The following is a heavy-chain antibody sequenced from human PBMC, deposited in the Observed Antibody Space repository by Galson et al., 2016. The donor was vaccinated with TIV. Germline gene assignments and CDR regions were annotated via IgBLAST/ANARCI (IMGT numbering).Heavy chain of an antibody. CDR2: IHPGDSDT. D-gene: IGHD3-9*01. V-gene: IGHV5-51*01. Sequence: QSGAEVKKPGESLKISCKGSGYSFTSYWIAWVRQMPGKGLGLMGVIHPGDSDTRYSPSFQGQVSISADRSISTAYLQWSSLKASDTAMYYCAKQLDFDQRVLDAFHIWGQGTLLTVSS. J-gene: IGHJ3*02. CDR1: GYSFTSYW. CDR3: AKQLDFDQRVLDAFHI.